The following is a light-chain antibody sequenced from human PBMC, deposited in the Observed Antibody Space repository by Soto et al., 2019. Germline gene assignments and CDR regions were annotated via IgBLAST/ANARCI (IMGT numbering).Light chain of an antibody. CDR2: GAG. J-gene: IGKJ4*01. Sequence: EVVLTQSPGTLSLSPGERVTVSCRASQNVRKYLAWYQQKPGQAPRLVIYGAGTRGTGVPDRFSGSGSGTDFTLPITSLESDDSAVYYGHQYGESPPTFGGGTKVEI. CDR1: QNVRKY. V-gene: IGKV3-20*01. CDR3: HQYGESPPT.